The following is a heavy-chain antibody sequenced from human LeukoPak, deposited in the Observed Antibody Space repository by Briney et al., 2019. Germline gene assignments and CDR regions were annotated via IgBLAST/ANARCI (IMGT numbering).Heavy chain of an antibody. J-gene: IGHJ5*02. V-gene: IGHV4-30-4*08. Sequence: PSQTLSLTCTVSGGSISNGDYYWSWIRQPPGKGLEWIGYIYYSGSTYYNPSLKSRVTISVDTSKNQFSLKLSSVTAADTAVYYCAIEVPAAPGNYNWFDPWGQGTLVTVSS. CDR2: IYYSGST. CDR3: AIEVPAAPGNYNWFDP. D-gene: IGHD2-2*01. CDR1: GGSISNGDYY.